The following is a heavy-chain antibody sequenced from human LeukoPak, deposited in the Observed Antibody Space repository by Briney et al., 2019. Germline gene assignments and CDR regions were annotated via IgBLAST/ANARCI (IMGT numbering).Heavy chain of an antibody. V-gene: IGHV3-23*01. J-gene: IGHJ4*02. CDR3: AKGGSNYDYVWEHDY. CDR2: ISGSGGST. CDR1: GFTFSSYA. D-gene: IGHD3-16*01. Sequence: GGSLRLSCAASGFTFSSYAMSWVRQAPGKGLEWVSAISGSGGSTYYADSVKGRFTISRDNSKNTLYLQMNSLRAEDTAVYYCAKGGSNYDYVWEHDYWGQGTLVTVSS.